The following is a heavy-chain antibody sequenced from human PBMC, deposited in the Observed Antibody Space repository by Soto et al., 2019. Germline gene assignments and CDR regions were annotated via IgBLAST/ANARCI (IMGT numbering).Heavy chain of an antibody. CDR2: IRAYNGNT. V-gene: IGHV1-18*01. J-gene: IGHJ4*02. CDR1: GYTFTNYA. D-gene: IGHD2-15*01. Sequence: QVQLVQSGAEVKNPGASVKVSCKASGYTFTNYAISWVRQAPGQGLEWMGWIRAYNGNTSHAQKLQGRVTMTTDTPTSTAYMELGSLRSDDTAVYYCARGYCSGGSCYYFDSWGQGTLVTVSS. CDR3: ARGYCSGGSCYYFDS.